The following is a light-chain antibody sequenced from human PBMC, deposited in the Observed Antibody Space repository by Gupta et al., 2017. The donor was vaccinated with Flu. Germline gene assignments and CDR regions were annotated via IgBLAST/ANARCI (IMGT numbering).Light chain of an antibody. Sequence: QSALTQPASVSGSPGQSITISCTGSNSDVGSFNLVSWYQQHPGKAPKLIIHEVTKRPAGVSARFSGSKSGDTASLTISGLQTEDEATYFCCSFARPSNVVFGAGTKVTVV. CDR3: CSFARPSNVV. CDR2: EVT. J-gene: IGLJ2*01. CDR1: NSDVGSFNL. V-gene: IGLV2-23*02.